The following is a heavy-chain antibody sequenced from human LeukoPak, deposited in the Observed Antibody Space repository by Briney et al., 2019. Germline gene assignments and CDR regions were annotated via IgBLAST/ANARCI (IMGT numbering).Heavy chain of an antibody. V-gene: IGHV4-59*08. CDR2: IYYSGST. CDR3: ARQREYYESSGYYSFDY. D-gene: IGHD3-22*01. Sequence: SETLSLTCTVSGASISSYYWSWIRQPPGKGLEWIGYIYYSGSTNYNPSLKSRVTISVDTSKNQFSLKLSSVTAADTAVYYCARQREYYESSGYYSFDYWGQGTLVTVSS. CDR1: GASISSYY. J-gene: IGHJ4*02.